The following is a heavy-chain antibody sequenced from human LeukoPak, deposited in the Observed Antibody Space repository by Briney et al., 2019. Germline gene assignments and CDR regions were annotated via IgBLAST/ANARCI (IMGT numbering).Heavy chain of an antibody. CDR1: GYSITSGSY. J-gene: IGHJ4*02. D-gene: IGHD3-10*01. CDR3: ARGVIYYGSGSYWAYSDY. CDR2: IYHSGST. V-gene: IGHV4-38-2*01. Sequence: SETLSLTCADSGYSITSGSYWGWIRQPPGQGLEWIGSIYHSGSTYYNPSLKSRVTISVYTSKNQFSLKLSSVTAADTAVYYCARGVIYYGSGSYWAYSDYWGQGTLVTVSS.